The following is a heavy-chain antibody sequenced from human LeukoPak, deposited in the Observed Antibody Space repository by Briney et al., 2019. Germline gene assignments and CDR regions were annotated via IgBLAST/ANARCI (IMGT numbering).Heavy chain of an antibody. CDR3: ARNKRDVRYYDILTDYPKYFFDH. CDR2: INQSGST. V-gene: IGHV4-34*01. CDR1: GGSFSGDY. D-gene: IGHD3-9*01. J-gene: IGHJ4*02. Sequence: SETLSLTCAVYGGSFSGDYWSWIRQPPGKGLEWIGEINQSGSTNYNPSLKSRVTISVDTSKNQFSLKLSSVTAADTAVYYCARNKRDVRYYDILTDYPKYFFDHWGQGTLVTVSS.